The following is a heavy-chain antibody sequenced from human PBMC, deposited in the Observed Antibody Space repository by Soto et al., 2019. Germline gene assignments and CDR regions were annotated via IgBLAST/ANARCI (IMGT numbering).Heavy chain of an antibody. D-gene: IGHD1-1*01. CDR1: GFIFSTYG. Sequence: QVQLVQSGGGVVQPGRSLRLSCVASGFIFSTYGMHWVRQVPGKGPEWVAHISYDGSNEYYADSVKGRFTVSRDNAKNTLDLQMNGLKTEDTALYYCTKEYIVGTTWGYFESWGQGALVIVSS. CDR2: ISYDGSNE. J-gene: IGHJ4*02. V-gene: IGHV3-30*18. CDR3: TKEYIVGTTWGYFES.